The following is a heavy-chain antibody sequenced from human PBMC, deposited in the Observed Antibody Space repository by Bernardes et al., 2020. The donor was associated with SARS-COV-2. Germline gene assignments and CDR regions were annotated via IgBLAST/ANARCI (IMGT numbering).Heavy chain of an antibody. D-gene: IGHD3-10*01. J-gene: IGHJ4*02. V-gene: IGHV3-74*01. CDR2: INSDGSST. CDR1: GFTFSSYW. Sequence: GVLRLSCAASGFTFSSYWMHWVRQAPGKGLVWVSRINSDGSSTSYADSVKGRFTISRDNAKNTLYLQMNSLRAEDTAVYYCARPLGFRELLPVDYWGQGTLVTVSS. CDR3: ARPLGFRELLPVDY.